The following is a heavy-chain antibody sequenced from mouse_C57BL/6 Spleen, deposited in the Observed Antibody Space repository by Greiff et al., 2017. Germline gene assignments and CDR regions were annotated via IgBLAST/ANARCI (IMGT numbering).Heavy chain of an antibody. Sequence: VQLKESGPELVKPGDSVMISCKASGYSFTGYFMNWVMQSHGKSLEWIGRINPYNGDTFYNQKFKGKATLTVDKSSSTAHMELRSLTSEDSAVYYCARKRDYSNYWYFDVWGTGTTVTVSS. D-gene: IGHD2-5*01. CDR2: INPYNGDT. J-gene: IGHJ1*03. CDR3: ARKRDYSNYWYFDV. V-gene: IGHV1-20*01. CDR1: GYSFTGYF.